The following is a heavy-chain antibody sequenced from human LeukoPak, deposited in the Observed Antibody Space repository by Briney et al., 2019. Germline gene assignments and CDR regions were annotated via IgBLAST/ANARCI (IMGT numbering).Heavy chain of an antibody. Sequence: GVSVKVSCKASGYTFTSYYMHWVRQAPGQGLEWMGRLNPNYRDTNFAQRFQGRVTMTRDTTITTAFMELNNLRSDDTAIYYCARGAYDYDAFDIWGQGTMVTVSS. D-gene: IGHD4-11*01. J-gene: IGHJ3*02. V-gene: IGHV1-2*06. CDR2: LNPNYRDT. CDR3: ARGAYDYDAFDI. CDR1: GYTFTSYY.